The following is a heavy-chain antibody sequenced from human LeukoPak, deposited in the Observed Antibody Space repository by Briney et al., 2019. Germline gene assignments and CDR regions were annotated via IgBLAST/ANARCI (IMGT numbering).Heavy chain of an antibody. V-gene: IGHV5-51*01. CDR1: GYSFTSYW. CDR3: ASRGRQQLGYYGMDV. Sequence: GESLKISSKGPGYSFTSYWIGWVRQMPGKGLGWLGIIYPGDSDTRYRPSFQGQVTISADKSSSTAYLQWSSLKASDTAMYYCASRGRQQLGYYGMDVWGQGTTVTVSS. CDR2: IYPGDSDT. D-gene: IGHD6-13*01. J-gene: IGHJ6*02.